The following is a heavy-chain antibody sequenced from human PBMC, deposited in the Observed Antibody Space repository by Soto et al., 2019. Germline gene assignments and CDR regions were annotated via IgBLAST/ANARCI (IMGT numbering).Heavy chain of an antibody. Sequence: SETLSLAXTVSGGSISSYYWSWIRQPPGKGLEWIGYIYYSGSTNYNPSLKSRVTISVDTSKNQFSLKLSSVTAADTAVYYCARATRTPRNYYGSGSYGMDVWGQGTTVTVSS. CDR2: IYYSGST. J-gene: IGHJ6*02. CDR1: GGSISSYY. CDR3: ARATRTPRNYYGSGSYGMDV. V-gene: IGHV4-59*01. D-gene: IGHD3-10*01.